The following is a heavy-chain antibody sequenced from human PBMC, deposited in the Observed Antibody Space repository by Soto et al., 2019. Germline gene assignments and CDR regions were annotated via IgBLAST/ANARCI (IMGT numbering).Heavy chain of an antibody. CDR2: IYFTGST. CDR3: TRGPPRVQWFDP. CDR1: GGAVSSGTYY. Sequence: SETLSLTCTVSGGAVSSGTYYWSWIRQSPGKGLERIGHIYFTGSTNYNPSLKSRVTMSLDTSRNQFSLKLSSVTAADTAVYYCTRGPPRVQWFDPWGLGTLVTVSS. J-gene: IGHJ5*02. V-gene: IGHV4-61*01.